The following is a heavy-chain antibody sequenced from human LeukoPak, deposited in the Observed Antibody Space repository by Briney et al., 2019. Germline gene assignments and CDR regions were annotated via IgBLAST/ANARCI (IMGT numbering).Heavy chain of an antibody. J-gene: IGHJ3*01. V-gene: IGHV4-38-2*01. CDR2: IYYSGST. CDR3: ARNVTSYYDSRGYYAFDV. D-gene: IGHD3-22*01. Sequence: IPSETLSLTCAVSNDSISSGYYWGWIRQPPGKGLEWIGSIYYSGSTSYNPSLKSRVTISVHTSMNLFSLRLSSVTAADTAVSYCARNVTSYYDSRGYYAFDVWGPGTMVTASS. CDR1: NDSISSGYY.